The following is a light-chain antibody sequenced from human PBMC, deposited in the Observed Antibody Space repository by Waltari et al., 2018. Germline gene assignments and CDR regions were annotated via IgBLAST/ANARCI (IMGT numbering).Light chain of an antibody. CDR3: QSYDSSLSRYV. Sequence: QSVLTQPPSVSGAPGQRVTISCTGSSSNIGANYDVHWYQQVPGTAPKPLIYGNSTRPSGVPDRFSASKSGTSASLAITGLQADDEADYYCQSYDSSLSRYVFGSGTEVTVL. V-gene: IGLV1-40*01. CDR1: SSNIGANYD. CDR2: GNS. J-gene: IGLJ1*01.